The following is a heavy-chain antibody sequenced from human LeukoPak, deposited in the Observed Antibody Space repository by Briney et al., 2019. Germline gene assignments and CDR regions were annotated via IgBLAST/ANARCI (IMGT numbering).Heavy chain of an antibody. V-gene: IGHV4-34*01. CDR3: AKAAGIYGYFDY. Sequence: SETLSLTCAVYGGSFSGYYWSWIRQPPGKGLEWIGEINHSGSTNYNPSLKSPVTISVDTSKNHFSLTLSSLPAPDPAVSYCAKAAGIYGYFDYWGQGTLVTVSS. CDR1: GGSFSGYY. D-gene: IGHD6-13*01. J-gene: IGHJ4*02. CDR2: INHSGST.